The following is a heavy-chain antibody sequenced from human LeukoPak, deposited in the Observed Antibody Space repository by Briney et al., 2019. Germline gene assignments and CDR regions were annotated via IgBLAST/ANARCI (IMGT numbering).Heavy chain of an antibody. CDR1: GFTFSSYW. CDR2: IKQDGSEK. Sequence: GGSLRLSCAASGFTFSSYWMSWVRQAPGKGLEWVANIKQDGSEKYYVDSVKGRFTISRDNAKNPLYLQMNSLRAEDTAVYYCARLQKWFGESHDAFDIWGQGTMVTVS. J-gene: IGHJ3*02. CDR3: ARLQKWFGESHDAFDI. D-gene: IGHD3-10*01. V-gene: IGHV3-7*04.